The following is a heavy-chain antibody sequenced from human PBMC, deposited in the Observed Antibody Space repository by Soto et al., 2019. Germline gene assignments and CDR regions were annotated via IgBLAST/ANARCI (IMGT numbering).Heavy chain of an antibody. V-gene: IGHV3-23*01. CDR3: AKDGGGTCYIGCCFDP. D-gene: IGHD2-15*01. J-gene: IGHJ5*02. Sequence: GSLRLSCAASGFTFSTYALTWVRQAPGKGLEWVSSISGSGATTYYADSVTGRFTISRDSSKNTLYLQMNSLRAEDTAIYYCAKDGGGTCYIGCCFDPWGQGTLVTVSS. CDR2: ISGSGATT. CDR1: GFTFSTYA.